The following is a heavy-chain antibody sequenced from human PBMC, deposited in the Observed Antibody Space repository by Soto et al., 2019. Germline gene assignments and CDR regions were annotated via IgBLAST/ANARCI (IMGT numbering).Heavy chain of an antibody. V-gene: IGHV1-69*13. CDR2: IIPILGTT. Sequence: SVKVSCKASGVTFSSYAISWVRQAPGQGLEWMGGIIPILGTTNYAQNFQGRVTITADESTSTAYMELSSLRSEDTAVYYCAILQAVAGTLVAANLDHWGQGTLVTVSS. J-gene: IGHJ4*02. CDR1: GVTFSSYA. CDR3: AILQAVAGTLVAANLDH. D-gene: IGHD6-19*01.